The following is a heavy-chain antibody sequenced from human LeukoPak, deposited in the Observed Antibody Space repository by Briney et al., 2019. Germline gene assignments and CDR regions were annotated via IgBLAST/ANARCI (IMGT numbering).Heavy chain of an antibody. Sequence: ASVKVSCKASGYTFTSYGISWVRQAPGQGLEWMGWISAYNGNTNYAQKLQGRVTMTTDTSTSTAYMELRSLRSEDTAVYYCARGLGARGSGSLDYWGQGTLVTVSS. CDR2: ISAYNGNT. J-gene: IGHJ4*02. CDR1: GYTFTSYG. D-gene: IGHD3-10*01. V-gene: IGHV1-18*01. CDR3: ARGLGARGSGSLDY.